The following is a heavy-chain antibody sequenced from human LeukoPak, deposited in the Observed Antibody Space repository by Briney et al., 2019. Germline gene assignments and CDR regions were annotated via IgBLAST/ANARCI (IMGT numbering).Heavy chain of an antibody. J-gene: IGHJ4*02. D-gene: IGHD3-16*01. Sequence: SVKGRFTISRDNSKNTLYLQMNSLRAEDTAVYYCAKDLSGGESPWGQGTLVTVSS. V-gene: IGHV3-23*01. CDR3: AKDLSGGESP.